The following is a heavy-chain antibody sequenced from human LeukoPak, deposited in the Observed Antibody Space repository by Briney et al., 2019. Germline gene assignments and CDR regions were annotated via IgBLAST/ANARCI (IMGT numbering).Heavy chain of an antibody. Sequence: SQTLSLTCAISGDSVSSNSAAWNWIRQSPSRGLEWLGRTYYRSNWFNNYAVSVQGRVSINPDTSKNQFSLQLNSVTPEDTAVYYCAKVAKYYYGSETYYFFEQWGQGTPVTASS. CDR3: AKVAKYYYGSETYYFFEQ. V-gene: IGHV6-1*01. CDR2: TYYRSNWFN. J-gene: IGHJ4*02. D-gene: IGHD3-10*01. CDR1: GDSVSSNSAA.